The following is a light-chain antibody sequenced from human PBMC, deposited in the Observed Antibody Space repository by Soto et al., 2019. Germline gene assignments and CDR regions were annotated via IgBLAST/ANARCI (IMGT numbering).Light chain of an antibody. CDR2: DAS. J-gene: IGKJ2*01. CDR1: QSVSSY. CDR3: HQRSNWPPT. V-gene: IGKV3-11*01. Sequence: EIMLTQSPATLSLSPGERATLSCRASQSVSSYLAWYQQKPGQAPRLLIYDASNRATGIPSRFSGSGSGTGFTLTISSLEPEDFAVYYCHQRSNWPPTFGQGTKLEIQ.